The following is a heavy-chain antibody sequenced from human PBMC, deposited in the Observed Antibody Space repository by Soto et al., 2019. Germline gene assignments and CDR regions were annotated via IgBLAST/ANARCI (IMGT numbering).Heavy chain of an antibody. Sequence: SVKVSCKASGGTFSSYAISWVRQAPGQGLEWMGGIIPIFGTANYAQKFQGRVTITADESTSTAYMELSSLRSEDTAVYYCARDPVLDYGDPHWGQGALVTVSS. D-gene: IGHD4-17*01. V-gene: IGHV1-69*13. J-gene: IGHJ4*02. CDR3: ARDPVLDYGDPH. CDR2: IIPIFGTA. CDR1: GGTFSSYA.